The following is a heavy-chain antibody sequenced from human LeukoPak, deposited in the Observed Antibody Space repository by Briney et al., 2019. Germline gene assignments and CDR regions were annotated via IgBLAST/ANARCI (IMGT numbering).Heavy chain of an antibody. J-gene: IGHJ4*02. CDR3: ARGTESYGDYGY. D-gene: IGHD4-17*01. Sequence: PSQTLSLTCTVSGGSISSGDYYWSWIRQPPGKGLEWIAYMYNSGSTNYNPSLKSRVTISIDTSKNQFSLKLSSLTAADTAIYYCARGTESYGDYGYWGQGILVTVSS. V-gene: IGHV4-61*08. CDR2: MYNSGST. CDR1: GGSISSGDYY.